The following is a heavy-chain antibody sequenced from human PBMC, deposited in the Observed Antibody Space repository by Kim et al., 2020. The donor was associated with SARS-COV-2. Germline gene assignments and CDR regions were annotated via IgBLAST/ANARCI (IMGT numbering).Heavy chain of an antibody. V-gene: IGHV1-3*01. J-gene: IGHJ5*02. Sequence: ASVKVSCKASGYTFTSYAMHWVRQAPGQRLEWMGWINAGNGNTKYSQKFQGRVTITRDTSASTAYMELSSLRSEDTAVYYCARSKGGWSNYGSGSYYKRQQYNWFDPWGQGTLVTVSS. CDR1: GYTFTSYA. D-gene: IGHD3-10*01. CDR2: INAGNGNT. CDR3: ARSKGGWSNYGSGSYYKRQQYNWFDP.